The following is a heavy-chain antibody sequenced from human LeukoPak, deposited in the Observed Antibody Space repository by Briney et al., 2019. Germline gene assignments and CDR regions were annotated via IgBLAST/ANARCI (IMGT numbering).Heavy chain of an antibody. Sequence: GGSLRLSCAASGFTFSNAWMSWVRQAPGKGLEWVGRIKSKTDGGTTDYAAPVKGRFTISRDDSKNTLYLQMNSLKTEDTAVYYCTTEARDHSYGYDYWGQGTLVTVSS. CDR1: GFTFSNAW. D-gene: IGHD5-18*01. J-gene: IGHJ4*02. CDR2: IKSKTDGGTT. V-gene: IGHV3-15*01. CDR3: TTEARDHSYGYDY.